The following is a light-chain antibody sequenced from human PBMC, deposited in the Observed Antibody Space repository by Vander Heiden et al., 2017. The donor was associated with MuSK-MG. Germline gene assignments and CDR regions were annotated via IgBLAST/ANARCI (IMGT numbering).Light chain of an antibody. CDR3: QQSDSNPLAT. CDR2: AAS. Sequence: DRVTITCRASQSISSYLNWYQQKPGKAPKLLIYAASSLQSGVPSRFSGSGYGTDFTLTISSRQPEDFATYYCQQSDSNPLATFGGGTKVEIK. J-gene: IGKJ4*01. V-gene: IGKV1-39*01. CDR1: QSISSY.